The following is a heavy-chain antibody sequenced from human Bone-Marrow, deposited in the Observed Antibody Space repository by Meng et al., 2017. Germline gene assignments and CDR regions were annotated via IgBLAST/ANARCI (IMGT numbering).Heavy chain of an antibody. Sequence: SLKISCAASGFTFSRYAMSWVRPAPGKVLEWGSAISGSGGSTYYEDSVRGRVTISRDKSKNTLYLQMNILRAEDTVVYYCASRYCSGGSCYSPYYYYYGMDVWGQGTTVTVSS. J-gene: IGHJ6*02. CDR1: GFTFSRYA. CDR2: ISGSGGST. CDR3: ASRYCSGGSCYSPYYYYYGMDV. D-gene: IGHD2-15*01. V-gene: IGHV3-23*01.